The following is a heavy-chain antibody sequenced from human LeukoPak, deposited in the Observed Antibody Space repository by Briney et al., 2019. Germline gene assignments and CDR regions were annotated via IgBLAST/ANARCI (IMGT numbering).Heavy chain of an antibody. V-gene: IGHV4-39*07. CDR1: GGSISSSSYS. CDR2: IYYSGST. CDR3: ARDMVGYYYYMDV. J-gene: IGHJ6*03. D-gene: IGHD2-15*01. Sequence: SETLSLTCTVSGGSISSSSYSWGWIRQPPGKGLEWIGSIYYSGSTYYNPSLKSRVTISVDTSKNQFSLKLSSVTAADTAVYYCARDMVGYYYYMDVWGKGTTVTVSS.